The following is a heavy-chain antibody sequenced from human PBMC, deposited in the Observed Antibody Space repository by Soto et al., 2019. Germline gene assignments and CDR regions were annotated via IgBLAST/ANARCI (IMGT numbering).Heavy chain of an antibody. CDR3: ARDLRRVVVPAAMVFYYYYGMDV. D-gene: IGHD2-2*01. V-gene: IGHV1-69*13. J-gene: IGHJ6*02. CDR2: IIPIFGTA. Sequence: SVKVSCKASGGTFSSYAISWVRQAPGQGLEWMGGIIPIFGTANYAQKFQGRVTITADESTSTAYMELSSLRSEDTAVYYCARDLRRVVVPAAMVFYYYYGMDVWGQGTTVTVSS. CDR1: GGTFSSYA.